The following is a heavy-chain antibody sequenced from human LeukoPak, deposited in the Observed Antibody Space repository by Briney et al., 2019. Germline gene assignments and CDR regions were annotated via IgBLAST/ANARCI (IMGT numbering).Heavy chain of an antibody. V-gene: IGHV4-61*08. CDR3: ARGGSGYDSFYYYGMDV. D-gene: IGHD5-12*01. CDR1: DGSISSAGYY. J-gene: IGHJ6*02. Sequence: SQTLSLTCSVSDGSISSAGYYWTWVRQPPGKGLEWIGYIYDSGSTNYNPSLKSRVTISVDTSKNQFSLKLSSVTAADTAVYYCARGGSGYDSFYYYGMDVWGQGTTVTVSS. CDR2: IYDSGST.